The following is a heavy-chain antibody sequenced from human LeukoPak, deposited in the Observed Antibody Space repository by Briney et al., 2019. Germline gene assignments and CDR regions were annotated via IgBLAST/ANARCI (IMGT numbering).Heavy chain of an antibody. V-gene: IGHV4-59*01. CDR1: GGSISSYY. CDR3: AGERGSSGYPDGYFQH. D-gene: IGHD3-22*01. CDR2: IYYSGST. Sequence: SETLSLTCTVSGGSISSYYWSWIRQPPGKGLEWIGYIYYSGSTNYNPSLKSRVTISVDTSKNQFSLKLSSVTAADTAVYYCAGERGSSGYPDGYFQHWGQGTLVTVSS. J-gene: IGHJ1*01.